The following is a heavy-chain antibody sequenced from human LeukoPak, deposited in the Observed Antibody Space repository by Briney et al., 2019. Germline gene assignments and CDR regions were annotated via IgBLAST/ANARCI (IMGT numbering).Heavy chain of an antibody. J-gene: IGHJ6*02. V-gene: IGHV4-59*08. CDR1: GGSISSYY. CDR2: IYYSGST. D-gene: IGHD6-6*01. CDR3: ARHSGSAHSYYYGMDV. Sequence: SETLSLTCTVSGGSISSYYWSWIRQPPGKGLEWIGYIYYSGSTNYNPSLKSRVTISVDTSKNQFSLKLSSVTAADTAVYYCARHSGSAHSYYYGMDVWGQGTTVTVSS.